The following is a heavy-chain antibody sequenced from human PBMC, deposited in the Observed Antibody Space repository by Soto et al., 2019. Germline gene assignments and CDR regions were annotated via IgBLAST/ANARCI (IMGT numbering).Heavy chain of an antibody. CDR3: ARGRGGYCSGGSCGWFDP. Sequence: SETLSLTCAVYGGSFSGYYWSWIRQPPGKGLEWIGEINHSGSTNYNPSLNSRVTISVDTSKIQFSLKLSLVTAADTAVYYCARGRGGYCSGGSCGWFDPWGQGTLVTVSS. CDR1: GGSFSGYY. J-gene: IGHJ5*02. D-gene: IGHD2-15*01. V-gene: IGHV4-34*01. CDR2: INHSGST.